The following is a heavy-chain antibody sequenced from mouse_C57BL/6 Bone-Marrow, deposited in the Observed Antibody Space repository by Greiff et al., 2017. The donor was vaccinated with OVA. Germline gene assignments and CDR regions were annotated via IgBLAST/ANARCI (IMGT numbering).Heavy chain of an antibody. CDR3: ARGGYGYDGFAY. D-gene: IGHD2-2*01. CDR1: GYAFSSYW. J-gene: IGHJ3*01. V-gene: IGHV1-80*01. CDR2: IYPGDGDT. Sequence: VQLQQSGAELVKPGASVKISCKASGYAFSSYWLNWVKQRPGKGLEWIGQIYPGDGDTNYNGKFKGKATLTADKSSSTAYMQLSSLTSEDSAVYFCARGGYGYDGFAYWGQGTLVTVSA.